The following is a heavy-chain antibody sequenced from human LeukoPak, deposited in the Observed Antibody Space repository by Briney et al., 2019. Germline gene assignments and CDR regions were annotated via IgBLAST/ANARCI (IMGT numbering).Heavy chain of an antibody. Sequence: SETLSLTCTVSFGSISSDSHYWGCIRQPPGNRLEWIASIYYGGTTQYNPSLKSRATISIDTSNNRFSLRLTSATAADTAVYYCARENDRYGRIDYWGQGTQVTVSS. J-gene: IGHJ4*02. CDR3: ARENDRYGRIDY. D-gene: IGHD5-18*01. CDR1: FGSISSDSHY. V-gene: IGHV4-39*07. CDR2: IYYGGTT.